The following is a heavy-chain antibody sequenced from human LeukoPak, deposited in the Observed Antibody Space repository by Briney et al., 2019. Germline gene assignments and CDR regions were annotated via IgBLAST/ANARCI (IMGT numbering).Heavy chain of an antibody. Sequence: EGSLRLSCAASGFTFSSYAMHWVRQAPGKGLEWVAVISYDGSNKYYADSVKGRFTISRDNSKNTLYLQMNSLRAEDTAMYYCARYERSRPIRITMIPEFGGQGTLVTVSS. CDR2: ISYDGSNK. J-gene: IGHJ4*02. CDR1: GFTFSSYA. V-gene: IGHV3-30-3*01. D-gene: IGHD3-22*01. CDR3: ARYERSRPIRITMIPEF.